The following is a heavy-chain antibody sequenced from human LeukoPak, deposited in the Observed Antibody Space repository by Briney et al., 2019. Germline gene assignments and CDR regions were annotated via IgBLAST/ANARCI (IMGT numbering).Heavy chain of an antibody. CDR3: VREVYAAVTDFNY. J-gene: IGHJ4*02. Sequence: GGSLSLSCATSGFTFSSHWMTWVRQAPGKGLEWVANIKEDGSEQYYVDSVKGRLTISRDNAKNSLYLQMNSLRAEDTAVYYCVREVYAAVTDFNYWGQGTLVTVSS. CDR1: GFTFSSHW. CDR2: IKEDGSEQ. D-gene: IGHD2-8*01. V-gene: IGHV3-7*01.